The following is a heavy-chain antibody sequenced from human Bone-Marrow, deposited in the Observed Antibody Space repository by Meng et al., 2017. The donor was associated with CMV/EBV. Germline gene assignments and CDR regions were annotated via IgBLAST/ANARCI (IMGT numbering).Heavy chain of an antibody. CDR1: GFTFTSYI. J-gene: IGHJ4*02. D-gene: IGHD7-27*01. V-gene: IGHV3-74*01. CDR3: LRDRPHWE. CDR2: IFTEDYSA. Sequence: GGSLKISCATSGFTFTSYIIHWVRQAPGKGLEWVSLIFTEDYSAAYADSVRGRFTISRDNAKNTVYLQMNSLRVEDTAVYYCLRDRPHWERGQGTLVTVSS.